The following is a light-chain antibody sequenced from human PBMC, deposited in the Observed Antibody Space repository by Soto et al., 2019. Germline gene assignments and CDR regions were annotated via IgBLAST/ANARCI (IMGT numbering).Light chain of an antibody. CDR1: QSLSIN. Sequence: EIVLTQSPAALSVSPGERVTLSCRASQSLSINLAWYQKKPGQAPRLLIYGASTRAAGVPARFSGSGSGTEFTLTISSLQSEDFALYYCQHYNNWPPINFGQGTLLEIK. CDR3: QHYNNWPPIN. CDR2: GAS. J-gene: IGKJ5*01. V-gene: IGKV3-15*01.